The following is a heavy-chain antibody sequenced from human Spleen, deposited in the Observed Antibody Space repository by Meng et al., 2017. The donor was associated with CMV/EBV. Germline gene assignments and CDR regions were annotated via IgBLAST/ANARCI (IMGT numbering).Heavy chain of an antibody. CDR1: DSISSNTYY. J-gene: IGHJ5*02. CDR2: IYNSGTT. Sequence: DSISSNTYYGGWLRQPPGKGLEWIGTIYNSGTTYYNPSLKSRVMISIDTSKNQFSLKLTSVTAADTAIYYCARARFLEWLGNWFDPRGQGTLVTVSS. CDR3: ARARFLEWLGNWFDP. V-gene: IGHV4-39*07. D-gene: IGHD3-3*01.